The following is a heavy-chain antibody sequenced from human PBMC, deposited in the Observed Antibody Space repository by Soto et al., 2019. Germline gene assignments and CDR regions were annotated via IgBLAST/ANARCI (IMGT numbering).Heavy chain of an antibody. CDR2: MNPNSGNT. J-gene: IGHJ5*02. CDR1: GYTFTSYD. Sequence: ASVKVSCKASGYTFTSYDINWVRQATGQGLEWMGWMNPNSGNTGYAQKFQGRVTMTRNTSISTAYMELSSLRSEDTAVYYCARGRGITIFGVVNFRNWFDPWGQGSLVTVS. D-gene: IGHD3-3*01. CDR3: ARGRGITIFGVVNFRNWFDP. V-gene: IGHV1-8*01.